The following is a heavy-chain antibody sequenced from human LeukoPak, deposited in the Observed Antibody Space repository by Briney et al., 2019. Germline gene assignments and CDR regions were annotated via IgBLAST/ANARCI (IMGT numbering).Heavy chain of an antibody. CDR2: ISSSGCTI. J-gene: IGHJ4*02. V-gene: IGHV3-11*01. D-gene: IGHD3-3*01. CDR1: GFTFSDYY. CDR3: ARDGPLRFLEWFLDY. Sequence: PGGSPRLSCAACGFTFSDYYMSWIRQAPGKGLEWVSCISSSGCTIYYADSVKGRVTISSDNAKNSLYLQRNSRGAEDTAVYCCARDGPLRFLEWFLDYWGQGTLVTVSS.